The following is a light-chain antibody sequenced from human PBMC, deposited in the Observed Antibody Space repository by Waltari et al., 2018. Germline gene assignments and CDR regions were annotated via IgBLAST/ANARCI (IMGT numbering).Light chain of an antibody. J-gene: IGLJ2*01. CDR2: TNY. CDR3: AAWDNNGHVV. V-gene: IGLV1-44*01. CDR1: SSNIGSNT. Sequence: QAVLTQPPSASGTPGQRVIISCSGSSSNIGSNTVHWYQHLPGTAPKLLIYTNYQRPSGVPARFAASSPGTSAALTISGLQSVDEADYYCAAWDNNGHVVFGGGTKVTIL.